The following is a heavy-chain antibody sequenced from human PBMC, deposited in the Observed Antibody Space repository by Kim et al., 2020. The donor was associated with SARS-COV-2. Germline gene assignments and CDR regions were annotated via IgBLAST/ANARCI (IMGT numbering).Heavy chain of an antibody. CDR1: GGTFSSYA. V-gene: IGHV1-69*13. Sequence: SVKVSCKASGGTFSSYAISWVRQAPGQGLEWMGGIIPIFGAANYAQKFQGRVTITADESTSTAYMELSSLRSEDTAVYYCARAGGFLEWLNRGNAFDIWGQGTMVTVSS. CDR3: ARAGGFLEWLNRGNAFDI. D-gene: IGHD3-3*01. J-gene: IGHJ3*02. CDR2: IIPIFGAA.